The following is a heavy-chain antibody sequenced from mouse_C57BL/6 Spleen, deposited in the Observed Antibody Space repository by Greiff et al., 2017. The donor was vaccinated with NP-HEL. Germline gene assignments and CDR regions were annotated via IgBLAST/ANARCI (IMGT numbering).Heavy chain of an antibody. J-gene: IGHJ4*01. CDR1: GYTFTDYY. CDR3: ARRHWDAMDY. Sequence: EVQLQQSGPELVKPGASVKISCKASGYTFTDYYMNWVKQSHGKSLEWIGDINPNNGGTSYNQKFKGKATLTVDKSSSTAYMELRSLTSEDSAVYYCARRHWDAMDYWGQGTSVTVSS. V-gene: IGHV1-26*01. D-gene: IGHD4-1*01. CDR2: INPNNGGT.